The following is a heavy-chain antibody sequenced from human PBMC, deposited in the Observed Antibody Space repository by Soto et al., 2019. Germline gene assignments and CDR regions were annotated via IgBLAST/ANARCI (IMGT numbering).Heavy chain of an antibody. CDR3: ARGTGGATSSGKDQFDY. D-gene: IGHD1-26*01. J-gene: IGHJ4*02. V-gene: IGHV3-7*01. CDR1: GFIFGNFW. Sequence: EVQLVESGGGLVQPGGSLRLSCAGSGFIFGNFWMTWVRQAPGKGLEWVANIKQDGSEKYYVDSVTGRFTISRDNVKNSLYLQMNSLRSEDTAVYYCARGTGGATSSGKDQFDYWGQGTLVPFSS. CDR2: IKQDGSEK.